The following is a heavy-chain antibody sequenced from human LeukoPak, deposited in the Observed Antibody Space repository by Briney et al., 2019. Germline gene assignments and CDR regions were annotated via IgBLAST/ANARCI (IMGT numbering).Heavy chain of an antibody. J-gene: IGHJ6*02. Sequence: AGSLRLSCSASGFPFSSYAMHWVRQPPGKGLGYVSAISDSGGSTYYADSVKGRFTISRDNSKNTLYLQMSSLRAEDTAVYFCVRGYSFGPYGMDVWGQGTTVTVSS. CDR2: ISDSGGST. D-gene: IGHD2-15*01. CDR3: VRGYSFGPYGMDV. V-gene: IGHV3-64D*09. CDR1: GFPFSSYA.